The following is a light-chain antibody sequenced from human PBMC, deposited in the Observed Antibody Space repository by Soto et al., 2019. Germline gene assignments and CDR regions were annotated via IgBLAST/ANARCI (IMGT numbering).Light chain of an antibody. CDR2: DVS. CDR3: SSYTSSSTLA. J-gene: IGLJ2*01. Sequence: SVLTQPASVSGSPGQSITISCTGTGSDVGGYNYVSWYQHHPGKAPKLMIYDVSNRPSGVSNRFSGSKSGNTASLTISGLQAEDEADYYCSSYTSSSTLAFGGGTKLTVL. V-gene: IGLV2-14*03. CDR1: GSDVGGYNY.